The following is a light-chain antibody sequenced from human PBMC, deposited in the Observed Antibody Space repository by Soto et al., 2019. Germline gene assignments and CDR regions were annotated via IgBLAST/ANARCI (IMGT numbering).Light chain of an antibody. Sequence: QSALTQPASVSGSPGQSITISCTGTSSDVGSYNLVSWYQQHPGKAPKLMIYEVSKRPSGVSNRFSGSKSGNTASLTISGFQAEDEADYYCCSYAGSSTLWVFGGGTKLTVL. V-gene: IGLV2-23*02. CDR3: CSYAGSSTLWV. CDR1: SSDVGSYNL. CDR2: EVS. J-gene: IGLJ3*02.